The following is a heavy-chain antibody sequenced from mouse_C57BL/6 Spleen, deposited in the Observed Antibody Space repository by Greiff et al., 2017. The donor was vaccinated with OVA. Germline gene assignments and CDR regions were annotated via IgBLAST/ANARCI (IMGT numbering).Heavy chain of an antibody. D-gene: IGHD1-1*01. CDR2: INPGGGGT. CDR1: GYAFTNYL. Sequence: VKLVESGAELVRPGTSVKVSCKASGYAFTNYLIEWVKQRPGQGLEWIGVINPGGGGTNYNAKFKGKATLHADKSSSTAYMQLSSLTSEDSAVYFCARSDYYEGYYAMDYWGQGTSVTVSS. CDR3: ARSDYYEGYYAMDY. V-gene: IGHV1-54*01. J-gene: IGHJ4*01.